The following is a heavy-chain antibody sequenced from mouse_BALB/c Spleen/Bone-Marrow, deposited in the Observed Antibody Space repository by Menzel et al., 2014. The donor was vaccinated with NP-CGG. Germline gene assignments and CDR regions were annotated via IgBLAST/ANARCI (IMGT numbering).Heavy chain of an antibody. J-gene: IGHJ1*01. CDR2: INPYNDDT. V-gene: IGHV1-14*01. D-gene: IGHD2-2*01. Sequence: EVQLQQSGPELVKPGASVKMSCKASGCTFTSYVMHWVKQKPGLGLEWIGYINPYNDDTEYNEKFKGKATLTSDKSSSTAYMELSSLTSEDSAVFYCARSLYGYDWYFDVWGAGTTVTVSS. CDR1: GCTFTSYV. CDR3: ARSLYGYDWYFDV.